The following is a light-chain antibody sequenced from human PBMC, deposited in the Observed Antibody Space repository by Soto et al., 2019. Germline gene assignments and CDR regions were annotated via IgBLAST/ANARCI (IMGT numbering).Light chain of an antibody. CDR2: GAS. CDR1: QSVSGN. V-gene: IGKV3-15*01. J-gene: IGKJ1*01. Sequence: EIGMTQSPATLSVSPGERATLSCRASQSVSGNLAWYQHKPGQAPRVLIYGASTRATGIPARFSGSGSGTEFTLTISSLQSEDFAVYYCQQYNNWPRTFGQGTKVEIK. CDR3: QQYNNWPRT.